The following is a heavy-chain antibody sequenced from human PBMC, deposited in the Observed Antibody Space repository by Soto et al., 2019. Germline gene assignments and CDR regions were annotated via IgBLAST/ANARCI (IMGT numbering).Heavy chain of an antibody. D-gene: IGHD1-26*01. J-gene: IGHJ3*02. CDR2: IKSKTDGGTT. V-gene: IGHV3-15*01. CDR3: ATPPPGSCSIRAFDI. CDR1: GFTFSNAW. Sequence: GGSLRLSCAASGFTFSNAWMSWVRQAPGKGLEWVGRIKSKTDGGTTDYAAPGKGRFTISRDDSKNTLYLQMNSLKTEDAAVYSSATPPPGSCSIRAFDIWGQGTMVTVSS.